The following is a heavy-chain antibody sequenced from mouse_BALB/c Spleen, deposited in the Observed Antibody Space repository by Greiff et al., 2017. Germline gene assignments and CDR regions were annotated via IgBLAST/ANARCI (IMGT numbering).Heavy chain of an antibody. D-gene: IGHD1-2*01. CDR3: ARLNATATAMDY. CDR1: GYTFTSYW. V-gene: IGHV1-69*02. J-gene: IGHJ4*01. CDR2: IDPSDSYT. Sequence: QVHVKQPGAELVKPGASVKLSCKASGYTFTSYWMHWVKQRPGQGLEWIGEIDPSDSYTNYNQKFKGKATLTVDKSSSTAYMQLSSLTSEDSAVYYCARLNATATAMDYWGQGTSVTVSS.